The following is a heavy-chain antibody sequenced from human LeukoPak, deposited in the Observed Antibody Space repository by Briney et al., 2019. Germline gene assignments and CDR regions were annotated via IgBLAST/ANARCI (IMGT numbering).Heavy chain of an antibody. D-gene: IGHD5-12*01. V-gene: IGHV4-34*01. CDR2: INHSGST. CDR1: GGSFSGYY. Sequence: SETLSLTCADYGGSFSGYYWSWIRQPPGKGLEWIGEINHSGSTNYNPSLKSRVTISVDTSKNQFSLKLSSVTAADTAVYYCARGAKYSGYDSGDFDYWGQGTLVTVSS. CDR3: ARGAKYSGYDSGDFDY. J-gene: IGHJ4*02.